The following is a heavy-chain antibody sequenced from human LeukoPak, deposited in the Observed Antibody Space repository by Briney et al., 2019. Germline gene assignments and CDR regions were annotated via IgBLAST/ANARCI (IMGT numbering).Heavy chain of an antibody. Sequence: GASVKVSCKASGYTFTGYYMHWVRQAPGQGLEWIGWINTISGGTNYAQKFQGRVTMTRDTSISTAYMELSRLTSDDTAVYYCARGREAAGTVGYWGHGTLVTVSS. D-gene: IGHD6-19*01. CDR2: INTISGGT. CDR3: ARGREAAGTVGY. CDR1: GYTFTGYY. V-gene: IGHV1-2*02. J-gene: IGHJ4*01.